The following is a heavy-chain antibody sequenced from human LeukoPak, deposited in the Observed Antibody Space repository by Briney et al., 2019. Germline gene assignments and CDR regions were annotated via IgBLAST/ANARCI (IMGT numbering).Heavy chain of an antibody. Sequence: SETLSLTCAVYGGPFSGYYWSWIRQPPGKGLEWIGEINHSGSTNYNPSLKSRVTISVDTSKNQFSLKLSSVTAADTAVYYCARVPRGYSYGYWNAFDIWGQGTMVTVSS. D-gene: IGHD5-18*01. V-gene: IGHV4-34*01. J-gene: IGHJ3*02. CDR3: ARVPRGYSYGYWNAFDI. CDR1: GGPFSGYY. CDR2: INHSGST.